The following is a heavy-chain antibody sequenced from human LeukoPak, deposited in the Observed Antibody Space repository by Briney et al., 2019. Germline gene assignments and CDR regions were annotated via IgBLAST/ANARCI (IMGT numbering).Heavy chain of an antibody. CDR1: GGSISSSSYY. CDR3: AKVYSSSWYVPDLFDY. Sequence: SETLSLTCTVSGGSISSSSYYWGWIRQPPGKGLEWIGSIYYSGSTYYNPSLKSRVTISVDTSKNQFSLKLSSVTAADTAVYYCAKVYSSSWYVPDLFDYWGQGTLVTVSS. J-gene: IGHJ4*02. D-gene: IGHD6-13*01. V-gene: IGHV4-39*01. CDR2: IYYSGST.